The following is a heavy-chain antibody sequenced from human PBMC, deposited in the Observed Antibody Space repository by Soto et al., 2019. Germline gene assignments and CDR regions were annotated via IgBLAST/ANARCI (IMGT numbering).Heavy chain of an antibody. V-gene: IGHV3-33*01. CDR2: IWYDGSNK. Sequence: PGASLRLSCAASGFTFSSYGMHWVRQAPGKGLEWVAVIWYDGSNKNYADSVKGRFTISRDNSRNTLFLQMNSLRAEDTAVYYCARDYYKYYDSSGYYRSPAYWGQGTLVTVSS. CDR1: GFTFSSYG. CDR3: ARDYYKYYDSSGYYRSPAY. J-gene: IGHJ4*02. D-gene: IGHD3-22*01.